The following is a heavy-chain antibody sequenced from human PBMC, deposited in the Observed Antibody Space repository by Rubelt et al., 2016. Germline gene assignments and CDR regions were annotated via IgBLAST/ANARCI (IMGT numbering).Heavy chain of an antibody. V-gene: IGHV1-18*01. CDR1: GYTFTSYG. CDR2: ISAYNGNT. D-gene: IGHD1-26*01. Sequence: QVQLVQSGAEVKKPGASVKVSCKASGYTFTSYGISWVRQAPGQGLEWMGWISAYNGNTNYAQKLQGRVTMTTDTSTSTACMGRRRLRSDDTAVYYCARGCGVVGATIPQFGVDYWGQGTLVTVSS. CDR3: ARGCGVVGATIPQFGVDY. J-gene: IGHJ4*02.